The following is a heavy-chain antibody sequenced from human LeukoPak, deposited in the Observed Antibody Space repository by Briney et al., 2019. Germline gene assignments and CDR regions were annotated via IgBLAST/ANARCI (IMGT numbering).Heavy chain of an antibody. J-gene: IGHJ4*02. CDR3: ARDAEYYYDSNGYYY. CDR2: ISYDGSNK. Sequence: TGGSLRLSCAASGFTFSSYAMHWVRQAPGKGLEWVAVISYDGSNKYYADSVKGRFTISRDNSKNTLYLQMNSLRAEDTAVYYCARDAEYYYDSNGYYYWGQGTLVTVSS. V-gene: IGHV3-30*04. CDR1: GFTFSSYA. D-gene: IGHD3-22*01.